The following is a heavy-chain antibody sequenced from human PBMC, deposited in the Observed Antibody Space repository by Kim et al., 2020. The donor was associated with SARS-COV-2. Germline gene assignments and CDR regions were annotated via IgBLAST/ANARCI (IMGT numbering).Heavy chain of an antibody. CDR1: GFTFDDYA. CDR3: AKALKRFSGNDAFDI. J-gene: IGHJ3*02. D-gene: IGHD3-3*01. CDR2: ISWNSGSI. Sequence: SLRLSCAASGFTFDDYAMHWVRQAPGKGLEWVSGISWNSGSIGYADSVKGRFTISRDNAKNSLYLQMNSLRAEDTALYYCAKALKRFSGNDAFDIWGQG. V-gene: IGHV3-9*01.